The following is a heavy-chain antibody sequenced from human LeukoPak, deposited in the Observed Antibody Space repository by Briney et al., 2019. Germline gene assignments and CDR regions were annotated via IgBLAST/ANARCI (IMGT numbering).Heavy chain of an antibody. D-gene: IGHD3-16*01. CDR3: ARDRSHDDAFDL. V-gene: IGHV3-21*01. CDR1: GFSFSYYN. Sequence: GGSLRLSCEASGFSFSYYNFNWVRQAPGKGLEWVSSISSSGIDMYYADSLKGRFTISRDNPKNSLYLHMSRLRVEDTAVYYCARDRSHDDAFDLWGQGTMVTVSS. CDR2: ISSSGIDM. J-gene: IGHJ3*01.